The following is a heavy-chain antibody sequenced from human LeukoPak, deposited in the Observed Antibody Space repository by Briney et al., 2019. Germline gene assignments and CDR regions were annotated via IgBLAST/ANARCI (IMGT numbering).Heavy chain of an antibody. D-gene: IGHD5-12*01. CDR1: GFTFTTYA. V-gene: IGHV3-23*01. Sequence: GGSLRLSCAASGFTFTTYAMSWVRQAPGKGLEWVSTISDSGASTYYADSVKGRFTISRDNSKNTLYLQMNSLRAEDTAVYYCAKSHSVGYRGYFDYWCQGTLVTVSS. CDR2: ISDSGAST. J-gene: IGHJ4*02. CDR3: AKSHSVGYRGYFDY.